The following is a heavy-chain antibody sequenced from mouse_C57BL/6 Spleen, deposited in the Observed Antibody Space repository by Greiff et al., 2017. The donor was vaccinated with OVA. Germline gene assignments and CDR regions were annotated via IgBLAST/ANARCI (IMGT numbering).Heavy chain of an antibody. D-gene: IGHD1-1*02. J-gene: IGHJ3*01. V-gene: IGHV1-80*01. Sequence: VQLQQSGAELVKPGASVKISCKASGYAFSSYWMNWVKQRPGKGLEWIGQIYPGDGDPNYNGKFKGKATLTADKSSSTAYMQLSSLTSEDSAVYFCAREDYGPAWFAYWGQGTLVTVSA. CDR3: AREDYGPAWFAY. CDR1: GYAFSSYW. CDR2: IYPGDGDP.